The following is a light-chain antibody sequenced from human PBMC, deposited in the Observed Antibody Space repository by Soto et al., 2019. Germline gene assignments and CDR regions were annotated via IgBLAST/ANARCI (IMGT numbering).Light chain of an antibody. V-gene: IGKV3-20*01. CDR2: GAS. J-gene: IGKJ1*01. Sequence: EIVLTQSPCILSLSPGERAILSCRASQSVSRNFLAWYQQKPGQAPRLLMYGASNRATGIPDRFRGSGSGTDFSLIISRLEPEDFAVYYCQQYGSSRTFGQGTKVDI. CDR3: QQYGSSRT. CDR1: QSVSRNF.